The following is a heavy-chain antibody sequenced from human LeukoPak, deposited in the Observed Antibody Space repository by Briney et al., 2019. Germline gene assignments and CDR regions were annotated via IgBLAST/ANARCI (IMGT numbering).Heavy chain of an antibody. D-gene: IGHD6-6*01. CDR2: INPNSGGT. Sequence: GASVKVSCKASGYTFTGYYMHWVRQAPGQGLEWMGWINPNSGGTNYAQKFQGRVTMTRDTSISTAYMELSRLRSDDTAVYYCARDMGVIAARPEFAGDYWGQGTLVTVSS. J-gene: IGHJ4*02. CDR3: ARDMGVIAARPEFAGDY. V-gene: IGHV1-2*02. CDR1: GYTFTGYY.